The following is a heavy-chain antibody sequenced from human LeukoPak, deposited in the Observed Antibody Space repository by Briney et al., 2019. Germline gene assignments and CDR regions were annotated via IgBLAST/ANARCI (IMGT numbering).Heavy chain of an antibody. J-gene: IGHJ5*02. CDR1: GGSISSYY. Sequence: SETLSLTCTVSGGSISSYYWSWIRQPAGKGLEWIGHIYTSGSTNYNPSLKSRVTISVDTSKNQFSLKLSSVTAADTAVYYCARVWGSGRNPKNWFDPWGQGTLVTVSS. CDR2: IYTSGST. D-gene: IGHD3-10*01. CDR3: ARVWGSGRNPKNWFDP. V-gene: IGHV4-4*07.